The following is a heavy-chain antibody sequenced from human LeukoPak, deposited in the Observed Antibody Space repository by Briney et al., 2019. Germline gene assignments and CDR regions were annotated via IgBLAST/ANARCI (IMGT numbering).Heavy chain of an antibody. CDR2: INSDGSST. D-gene: IGHD3-22*01. V-gene: IGHV3-74*01. Sequence: GGSLRLSCAASGFTFSSYWMHWVRQAPGKGLVWVSRINSDGSSTSYADSVKGRFTISRDNAKNTLYLQMNSLRAEDTAVYYRARDDNDSPLFDPWGQGTLVTVS. CDR3: ARDDNDSPLFDP. J-gene: IGHJ5*02. CDR1: GFTFSSYW.